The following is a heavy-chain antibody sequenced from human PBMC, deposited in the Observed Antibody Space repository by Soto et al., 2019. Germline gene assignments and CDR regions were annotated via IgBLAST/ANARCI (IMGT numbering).Heavy chain of an antibody. Sequence: QVQLVESGGGVVQPGGSLRLSCAASGFTFSSYGMHWVRQAPGKGLEWVAVISYDGSNKYYADSVKGRFTISRDNSKNTLYLQMNSLGVEDTAVYYCAKDGAGRREDYYMDVWGKGTTVTVSS. CDR2: ISYDGSNK. CDR1: GFTFSSYG. CDR3: AKDGAGRREDYYMDV. D-gene: IGHD3-10*01. J-gene: IGHJ6*03. V-gene: IGHV3-30*18.